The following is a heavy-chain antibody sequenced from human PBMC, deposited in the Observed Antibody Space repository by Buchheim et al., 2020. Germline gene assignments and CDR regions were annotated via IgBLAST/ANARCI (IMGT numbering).Heavy chain of an antibody. J-gene: IGHJ4*02. CDR1: GGSVNSAGHY. CDR3: ARSVDTATDFDS. V-gene: IGHV4-61*08. CDR2: IYSSGTT. D-gene: IGHD5-18*01. Sequence: QVQLQESGPGLVKPSETLSLTCTVSGGSVNSAGHYWSWIRQPPGKGLEWVGYIYSSGTTNSNPSLKSRVTMSTDPSKNPFSLKLRSVTAADTAVYYCARSVDTATDFDSWGQGTL.